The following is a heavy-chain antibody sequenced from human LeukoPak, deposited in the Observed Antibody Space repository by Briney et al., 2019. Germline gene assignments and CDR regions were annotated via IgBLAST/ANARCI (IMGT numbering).Heavy chain of an antibody. D-gene: IGHD1-26*01. Sequence: GGSLRLSCAASGFTFSSYSMNWVRQAPGKGLEWVSSISSSSSYIYYADSVKGRFTISRDNSKNTLFLQMNSLRAEDTAVYYCAKLVGSAEVAYWGQGALVTVSS. CDR3: AKLVGSAEVAY. CDR1: GFTFSSYS. CDR2: ISSSSSYI. V-gene: IGHV3-21*04. J-gene: IGHJ4*02.